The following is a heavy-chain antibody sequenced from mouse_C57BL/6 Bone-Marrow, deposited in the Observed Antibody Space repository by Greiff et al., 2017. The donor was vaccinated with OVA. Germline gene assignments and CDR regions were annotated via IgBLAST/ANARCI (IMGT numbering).Heavy chain of an antibody. V-gene: IGHV1-78*01. CDR2: IYPRDGST. Sequence: VQLQQSDAESVKPGASVKISCKVSGYTFTDHTIHWMKQRPEQGLEWIGYIYPRDGSTKYNEKFKGKATLTADKSSSTAYMQLNSLTSEDSAVYFCARRPDYYGSSHWYFDVWGTGTTVTVSS. J-gene: IGHJ1*03. CDR3: ARRPDYYGSSHWYFDV. CDR1: GYTFTDHT. D-gene: IGHD1-1*01.